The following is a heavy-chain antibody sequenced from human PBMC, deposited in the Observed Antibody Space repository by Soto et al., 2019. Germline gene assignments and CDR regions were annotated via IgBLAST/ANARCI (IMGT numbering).Heavy chain of an antibody. V-gene: IGHV1-69*13. CDR3: ARDPQYYYDSSGYYYGWYFDL. Sequence: GASVKVSCKASGGTFSSYAISWVRQAPGQGLEWMGGIIPIFGTANYAQKFQGRVTITADESTSTAYMELSSLRSEDTAVYYCARDPQYYYDSSGYYYGWYFDLWGRGTLVTVSS. D-gene: IGHD3-22*01. CDR2: IIPIFGTA. J-gene: IGHJ2*01. CDR1: GGTFSSYA.